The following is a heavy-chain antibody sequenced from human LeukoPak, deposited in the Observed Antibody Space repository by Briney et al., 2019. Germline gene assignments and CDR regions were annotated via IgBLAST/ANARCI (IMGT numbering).Heavy chain of an antibody. V-gene: IGHV4-34*01. CDR1: GGSFSGYY. CDR3: ARGPPSSVRGVTHLKYLQH. Sequence: SETLSLSCAVYGGSFSGYYWSWIRQPPGKGLQWVGEINHRGSTNYNPSLKSRVTISIDTSNQQVSLKLSSVTAADTAVYYCARGPPSSVRGVTHLKYLQHWGQGTLVTVSS. CDR2: INHRGST. J-gene: IGHJ1*01. D-gene: IGHD3-10*01.